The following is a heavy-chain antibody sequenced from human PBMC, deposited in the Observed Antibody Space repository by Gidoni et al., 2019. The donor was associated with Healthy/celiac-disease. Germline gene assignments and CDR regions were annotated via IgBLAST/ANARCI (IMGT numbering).Heavy chain of an antibody. Sequence: EVQLVESGGGLVQPGGSLRLSCAASGFTFSSYSMNWVRQAPGKGLEWVSYIISSSSTIYYADSVKGRFTISRDNAKNSLYLQMNSLRAEDTAVYYCARGGNRGLDYWGQGTLVTVSS. V-gene: IGHV3-48*04. J-gene: IGHJ4*02. D-gene: IGHD1-1*01. CDR3: ARGGNRGLDY. CDR1: GFTFSSYS. CDR2: IISSSSTI.